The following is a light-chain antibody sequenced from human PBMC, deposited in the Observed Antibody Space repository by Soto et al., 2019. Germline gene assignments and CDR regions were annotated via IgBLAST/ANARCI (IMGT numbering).Light chain of an antibody. CDR3: QQYNTYSWT. V-gene: IGKV1-5*03. CDR2: KAS. J-gene: IGKJ1*01. Sequence: DIQTTHSPSTLSAYVGDRVTITCRASQSISNWLAWYQQKPGKAPKLLIYKASSLESGVPSRFSGRGYGTEFTLTISSLQSDDFASYYCQQYNTYSWTFGQGTKVDIK. CDR1: QSISNW.